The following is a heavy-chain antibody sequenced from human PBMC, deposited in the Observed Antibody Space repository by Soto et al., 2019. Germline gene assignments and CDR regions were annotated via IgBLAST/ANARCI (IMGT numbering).Heavy chain of an antibody. V-gene: IGHV3-74*01. Sequence: GGSLRLSCAASGLTFSSYWMHWVRQAPGKGLVWVSRINSDGSSTNYADSVQGRFTISRDNSKNTLYLQMSSLRAEDTAVYYCAKDRGSGYSYGYFDYWGQGTPVTVSS. CDR2: INSDGSST. D-gene: IGHD5-18*01. CDR1: GLTFSSYW. CDR3: AKDRGSGYSYGYFDY. J-gene: IGHJ4*02.